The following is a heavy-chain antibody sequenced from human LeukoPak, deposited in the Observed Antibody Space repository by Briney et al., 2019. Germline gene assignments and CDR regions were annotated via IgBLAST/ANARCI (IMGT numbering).Heavy chain of an antibody. CDR1: GGSISSSSYY. Sequence: PSETLSLTCTVSGGSISSSSYYWGWIRQPPGKGLEWIGSIYYSGSTYYNPSLKSRVTISVDTSKNQFSLKLSSVTAADTAVYYCASIGDGYNFGYYFDYWGQGTLVTVSS. CDR3: ASIGDGYNFGYYFDY. D-gene: IGHD5-24*01. CDR2: IYYSGST. J-gene: IGHJ4*02. V-gene: IGHV4-39*07.